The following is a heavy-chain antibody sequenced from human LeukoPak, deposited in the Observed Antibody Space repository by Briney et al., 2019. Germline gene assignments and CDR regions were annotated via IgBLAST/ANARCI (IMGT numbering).Heavy chain of an antibody. D-gene: IGHD3-16*02. J-gene: IGHJ4*02. CDR2: IYYSGST. Sequence: SETLSLTCTVSGGSISSYYWSWIRQPPGKGLEWIGYIYYSGSTNYNPSLKSRVTISVDTSKNQFSLKLSSVTAADTAVYYCARSHYDYVWGSYRYTYPDYWGQGTLVTVSS. V-gene: IGHV4-59*01. CDR1: GGSISSYY. CDR3: ARSHYDYVWGSYRYTYPDY.